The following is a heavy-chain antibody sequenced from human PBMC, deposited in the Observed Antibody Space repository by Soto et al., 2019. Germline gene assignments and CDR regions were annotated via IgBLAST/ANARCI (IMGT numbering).Heavy chain of an antibody. CDR1: GGSISSGDYY. J-gene: IGHJ6*02. Sequence: SLTCTVSGGSISSGDYYWSWIRQPPGKGLEGIGYIYYSGSTYYNPSLKSRVTISVDTSKNQFSLKLSSVTAADTAVYYFARAPWQFYYGSGKFGMDVWGQGTTVTVSS. CDR3: ARAPWQFYYGSGKFGMDV. D-gene: IGHD3-10*01. CDR2: IYYSGST. V-gene: IGHV4-30-4*01.